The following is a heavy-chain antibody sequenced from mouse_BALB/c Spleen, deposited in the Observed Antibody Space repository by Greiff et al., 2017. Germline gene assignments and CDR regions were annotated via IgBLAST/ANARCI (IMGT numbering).Heavy chain of an antibody. CDR2: IFPGDGST. CDR3: ARSEGYYGSSSWFAY. Sequence: QVQLQQSGAELVKPGASVKLSCKASGYTFTSYDINWVRQRPEQGLEWIGWIFPGDGSTKYNEKFKGKATLTADKSSSTAYMQLSSLTSEDSAVYFCARSEGYYGSSSWFAYWGQGTLVTVSA. J-gene: IGHJ3*01. CDR1: GYTFTSYD. D-gene: IGHD1-1*01. V-gene: IGHV1-85*01.